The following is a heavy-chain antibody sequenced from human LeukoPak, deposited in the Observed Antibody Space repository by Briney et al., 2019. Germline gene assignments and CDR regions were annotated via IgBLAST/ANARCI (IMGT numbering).Heavy chain of an antibody. V-gene: IGHV1-46*01. D-gene: IGHD5-12*01. J-gene: IGHJ4*02. Sequence: ASVKVSCKASGYTFTSYYMHWVRQAPGQGLEWMGIINPSGGSTSYAQKFQGRVTMTGDMSTSTVYMELSSLRSEDTAVYYCARQAGGYDAPFDYWGQGTLVTVSS. CDR3: ARQAGGYDAPFDY. CDR2: INPSGGST. CDR1: GYTFTSYY.